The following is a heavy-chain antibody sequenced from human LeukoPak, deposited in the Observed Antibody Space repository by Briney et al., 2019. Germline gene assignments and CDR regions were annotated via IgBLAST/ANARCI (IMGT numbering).Heavy chain of an antibody. CDR2: IFPGDSDT. CDR3: ARRLTYDSRAYYCLDY. J-gene: IGHJ4*02. V-gene: IGHV5-51*01. Sequence: GESLKISCKGSGYSFTSYWIGWVRQKPGKGLEWMGIIFPGDSDTRYRPSFQGQVPISADKSISTAYLQWSSLKASDTAMYYCARRLTYDSRAYYCLDYWGQGTLVTVSS. CDR1: GYSFTSYW. D-gene: IGHD3-22*01.